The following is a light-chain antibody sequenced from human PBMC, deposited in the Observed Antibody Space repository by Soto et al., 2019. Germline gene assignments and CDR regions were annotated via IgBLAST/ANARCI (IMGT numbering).Light chain of an antibody. CDR2: GAS. Sequence: IVMTQSPATLSVSPGERATLSCRAGQTIYSNVAWYQQKPGQAPRLLIYGASSRATGIPDRFSGSGSGTDFTLTISRLEPEDFAVYYCQQYGSSLPITFGQGTRLETK. CDR3: QQYGSSLPIT. V-gene: IGKV3-20*01. CDR1: QTIYSN. J-gene: IGKJ5*01.